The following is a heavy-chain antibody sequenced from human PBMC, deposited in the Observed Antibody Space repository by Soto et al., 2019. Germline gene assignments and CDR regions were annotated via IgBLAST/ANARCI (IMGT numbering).Heavy chain of an antibody. CDR3: ASNSGNNYYYYMDV. Sequence: QVQLQQWGAGLLKPSETLSLTCAVYGGSFSGYYWSWIRQPPGKGLEWIGEINHSGSTNYNPSLKSRVTRSVDTSKNQFSLKLSSVTAADTAVYYCASNSGNNYYYYMDVWGKGTTVTVSS. CDR2: INHSGST. J-gene: IGHJ6*03. D-gene: IGHD3-10*01. CDR1: GGSFSGYY. V-gene: IGHV4-34*01.